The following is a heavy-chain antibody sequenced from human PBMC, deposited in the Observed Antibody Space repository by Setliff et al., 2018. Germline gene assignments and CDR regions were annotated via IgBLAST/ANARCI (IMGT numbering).Heavy chain of an antibody. CDR1: GASLTGNY. V-gene: IGHV4-4*07. J-gene: IGHJ6*03. Sequence: SETLSLTCTVSGASLTGNYWSWIRQPAGKGLEWIGHIYIGGSANYNPSLKSRVTMSIDTSKNQFSLKLNSVTAADMAVYYCAREQWLDPPGYYYMDVWTKGTTVTVSS. CDR2: IYIGGSA. CDR3: AREQWLDPPGYYYMDV. D-gene: IGHD6-19*01.